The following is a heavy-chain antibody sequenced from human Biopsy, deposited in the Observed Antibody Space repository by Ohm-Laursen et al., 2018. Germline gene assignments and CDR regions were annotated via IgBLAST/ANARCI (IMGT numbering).Heavy chain of an antibody. J-gene: IGHJ4*02. Sequence: LSLTCVASGFTFSDFYMSWIRQAPGKGLEWISYISAAGPAMFYADSVRGRFTISRDNANNLLYLQMDSLRAEDTAVYYCARRRPIDYWGQGILVTVSS. V-gene: IGHV3-11*01. CDR1: GFTFSDFY. CDR3: ARRRPIDY. CDR2: ISAAGPAM.